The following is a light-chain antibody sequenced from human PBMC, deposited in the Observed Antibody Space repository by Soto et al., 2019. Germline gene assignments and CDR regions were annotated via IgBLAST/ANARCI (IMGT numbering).Light chain of an antibody. J-gene: IGKJ4*01. CDR3: QQLDNYPLT. Sequence: DIQLTQSPSFLSASVGDRVTITCRASQGFNNYLAWYQQKPGKVPELLIYDASTLQSGVTSRFSGSGSGTEFTLTISNLQPEDFATYYCQQLDNYPLTFGGGTKVEIK. V-gene: IGKV1-9*01. CDR2: DAS. CDR1: QGFNNY.